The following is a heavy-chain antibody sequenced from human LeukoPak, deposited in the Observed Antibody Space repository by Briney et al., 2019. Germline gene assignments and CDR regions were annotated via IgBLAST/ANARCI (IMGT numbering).Heavy chain of an antibody. J-gene: IGHJ4*02. CDR1: GFTFNNYA. V-gene: IGHV3-23*01. CDR3: ARDPGGSFDY. Sequence: GGSLRLSCAASGFTFNNYAMSWVRQAPGKGLEWVSTISSSGTNYADSVKGRFTISRDNSKSTVDLQMNSLRADDTAVYYCARDPGGSFDYWGQGTLATVSS. CDR2: ISSSGT. D-gene: IGHD3-16*01.